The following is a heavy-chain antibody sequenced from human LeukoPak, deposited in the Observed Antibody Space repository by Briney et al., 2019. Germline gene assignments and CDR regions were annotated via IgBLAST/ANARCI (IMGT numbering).Heavy chain of an antibody. CDR1: GFTFSSYS. J-gene: IGHJ6*03. D-gene: IGHD3-3*01. V-gene: IGHV3-21*01. CDR3: ARESEYYDFWSGTEDYYYMDV. Sequence: GGSLRLSCAVSGFTFSSYSMNWVRQAPGKGLEWVSSISSTSSYIYYADSVKGRFTISRDNAKNSLYLQMNSLRAEDTAVYYCARESEYYDFWSGTEDYYYMDVWGKGTTVTVSS. CDR2: ISSTSSYI.